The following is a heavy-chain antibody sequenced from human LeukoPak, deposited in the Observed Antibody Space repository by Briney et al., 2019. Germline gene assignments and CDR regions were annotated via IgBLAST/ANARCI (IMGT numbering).Heavy chain of an antibody. CDR2: ISGSGGST. CDR1: GFTFDDYA. D-gene: IGHD7-27*01. CDR3: AKAPKLGTFDY. J-gene: IGHJ4*02. Sequence: GGSLRLSCAASGFTFDDYAMHWVRQAPGKGLEWVSAISGSGGSTYYADSVKGRFTISRDNSKNTLYLQMNSLRAEDTAVYYCAKAPKLGTFDYWGQGTLVTVSS. V-gene: IGHV3-23*01.